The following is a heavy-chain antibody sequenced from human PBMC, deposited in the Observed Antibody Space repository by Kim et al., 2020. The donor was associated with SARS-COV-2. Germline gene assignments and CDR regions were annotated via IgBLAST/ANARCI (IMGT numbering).Heavy chain of an antibody. V-gene: IGHV4-39*01. CDR2: IYYSGST. CDR1: GGSISSSSYY. Sequence: SETLSLTCTVSGGSISSSSYYWGWIRQPPGKGLEWIGSIYYSGSTYYNPSLKSRVTISVDTSKNQFSLKLSSVTAADTAVYYCARSIVVVVAATPDAFDIWGQGTMVTVSS. D-gene: IGHD2-15*01. J-gene: IGHJ3*02. CDR3: ARSIVVVVAATPDAFDI.